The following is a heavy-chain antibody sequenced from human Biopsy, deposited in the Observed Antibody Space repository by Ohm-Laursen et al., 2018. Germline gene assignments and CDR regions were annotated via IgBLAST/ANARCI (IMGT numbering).Heavy chain of an antibody. Sequence: ASVKVSCKASGGTFSNYAISWVRQATGQGLEWLGWMNPDSGNTGSAQKFHDRVTMTMNTSINTAYLELSSLRSEDTAVYYCARFDNGFDKWGQGTLVTVSS. V-gene: IGHV1-8*01. CDR3: ARFDNGFDK. CDR2: MNPDSGNT. J-gene: IGHJ4*02. CDR1: GGTFSNYA. D-gene: IGHD2-8*01.